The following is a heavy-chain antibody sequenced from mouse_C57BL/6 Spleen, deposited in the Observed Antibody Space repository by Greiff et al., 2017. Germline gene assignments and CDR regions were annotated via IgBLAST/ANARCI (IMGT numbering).Heavy chain of an antibody. D-gene: IGHD3-2*02. Sequence: VQLQQSGAELVRPGASVKLSCTASGFNITDYYMHWVKQRPEQGLEWIGRIDPEDGDTEYAPKFQGKATMTADTSSNTAYLQLSSLTSEDTAVYYCTLDSSGYVEAYWGQGTLVTVSA. J-gene: IGHJ3*01. CDR1: GFNITDYY. V-gene: IGHV14-1*01. CDR2: IDPEDGDT. CDR3: TLDSSGYVEAY.